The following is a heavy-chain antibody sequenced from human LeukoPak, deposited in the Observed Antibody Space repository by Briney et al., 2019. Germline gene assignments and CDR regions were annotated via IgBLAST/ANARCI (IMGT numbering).Heavy chain of an antibody. J-gene: IGHJ4*02. CDR2: INSDGSST. CDR1: GFTFSSYW. CDR3: ARDSVVITNQLDY. D-gene: IGHD3-22*01. Sequence: GGSLRLSCAASGFTFSSYWMHWVRHAPGKGLVWVSRINSDGSSTSYADSVKGRFTVSRDNAKNTLYLQMNSLRAEDTAVYYCARDSVVITNQLDYWGQGTLVTVSS. V-gene: IGHV3-74*01.